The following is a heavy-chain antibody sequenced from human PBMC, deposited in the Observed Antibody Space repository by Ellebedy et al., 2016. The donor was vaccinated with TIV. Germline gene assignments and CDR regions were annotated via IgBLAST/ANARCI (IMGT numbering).Heavy chain of an antibody. V-gene: IGHV3-74*01. CDR1: GFTFSSNW. D-gene: IGHD1-26*01. J-gene: IGHJ4*02. CDR3: ARDGIVGGTTEYYFDY. Sequence: GESLKISYAASGFTFSSNWMHWVRQAPGKGLVWVSRINSDGSSTSYADSVKGRFTISRDNAKNTLYLQMNSLRAEDTAVYYCARDGIVGGTTEYYFDYWGQGTLVTVSS. CDR2: INSDGSST.